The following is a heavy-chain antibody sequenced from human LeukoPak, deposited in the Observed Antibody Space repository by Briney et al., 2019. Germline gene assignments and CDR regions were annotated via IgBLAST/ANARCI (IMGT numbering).Heavy chain of an antibody. CDR1: GYSISSGYY. V-gene: IGHV4-38-2*01. D-gene: IGHD3-10*01. J-gene: IGHJ3*02. CDR2: FYHGGST. Sequence: SETLSLTCAVSGYSISSGYYWGWIRQPPGKGLEWIGSFYHGGSTYYNPSLKSRVTISVDTSKNQFSLKLSSVTAADTAVYYCARQPLWFGELWDAFDIWGQGTMVTVSS. CDR3: ARQPLWFGELWDAFDI.